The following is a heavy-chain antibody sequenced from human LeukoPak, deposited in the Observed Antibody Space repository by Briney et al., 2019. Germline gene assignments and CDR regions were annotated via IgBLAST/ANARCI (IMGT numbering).Heavy chain of an antibody. J-gene: IGHJ4*02. CDR1: GFLFSYYW. CDR2: IKQDGSEI. D-gene: IGHD2-21*01. V-gene: IGHV3-7*01. Sequence: GGSLRLSCAASGFLFSYYWMNWVRQAPGKGLEWVASIKQDGSEIYYADSVKGRFSISRDNAQTSLSLQMNSLRAEDTAVYYCARDVVFDYWGQGILVTVSS. CDR3: ARDVVFDY.